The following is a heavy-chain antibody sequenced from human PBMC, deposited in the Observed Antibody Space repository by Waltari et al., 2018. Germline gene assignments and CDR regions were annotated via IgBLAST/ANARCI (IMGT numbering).Heavy chain of an antibody. Sequence: QVQLVQSGAEVKQPGASVTVSCKASGSTFTGYYMQWVRQAQGKGLEWGAFIRYGGSNNYYADSVKGRFTITRDNSKNTLYLQMNILSAEDTAVYYCAKDESVGAYYFDYWGQGTLVTVSS. J-gene: IGHJ4*02. D-gene: IGHD1-26*01. CDR2: IRYGGSNN. V-gene: IGHV3-30*02. CDR1: GSTFTGYY. CDR3: AKDESVGAYYFDY.